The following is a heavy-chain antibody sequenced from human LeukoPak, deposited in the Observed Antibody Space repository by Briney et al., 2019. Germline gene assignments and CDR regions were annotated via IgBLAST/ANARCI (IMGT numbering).Heavy chain of an antibody. J-gene: IGHJ4*02. Sequence: ASVKVSFKASGYTFTVYYMHWVRQAPGQGLEWMGWINPNSGGTNYSQKFQGRVTMTMDTAISTAYMELSSLRSDDTAVYYCARNPLRTCSGGSCYPSYWGQGTLVTVSS. CDR2: INPNSGGT. CDR1: GYTFTVYY. CDR3: ARNPLRTCSGGSCYPSY. V-gene: IGHV1-2*02. D-gene: IGHD2-15*01.